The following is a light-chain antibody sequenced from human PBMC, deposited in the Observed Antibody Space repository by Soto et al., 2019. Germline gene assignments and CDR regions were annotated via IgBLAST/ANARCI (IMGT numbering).Light chain of an antibody. CDR3: QQYYVRPIT. V-gene: IGKV1-33*01. J-gene: IGKJ5*01. CDR2: DVT. Sequence: IQMTQNHSSLSASVGDRVTITCQSSQDIDKYLNWYQQKPGKAPKLLIDDVTNLETGVPSRFSGSGSGTHFTFTIGSLQPEDIATYYCQQYYVRPITFGQGARLEIK. CDR1: QDIDKY.